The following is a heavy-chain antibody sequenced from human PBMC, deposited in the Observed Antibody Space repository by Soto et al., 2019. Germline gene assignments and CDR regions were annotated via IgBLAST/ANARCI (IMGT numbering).Heavy chain of an antibody. Sequence: SSVKVSCKASGGTFSSHAINWVRQASGQGLEWMGGIIPFFKAIHYAQKFQGRVTITADDSTSTAYMDLSSLRSEDTAVYYCARDVSINYYDGSYQYYAMDVWGQGTTVTVYS. CDR3: ARDVSINYYDGSYQYYAMDV. V-gene: IGHV1-69*13. CDR1: GGTFSSHA. CDR2: IIPFFKAI. D-gene: IGHD3-16*01. J-gene: IGHJ6*02.